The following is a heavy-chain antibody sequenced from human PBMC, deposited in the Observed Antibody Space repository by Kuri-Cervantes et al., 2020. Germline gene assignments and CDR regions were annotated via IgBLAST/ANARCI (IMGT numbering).Heavy chain of an antibody. CDR2: ISAYNGNT. D-gene: IGHD3-22*01. Sequence: ASVKVSCKASGYTLTSYGISWVRQAPGQGLEWMGWISAYNGNTNYAQKLQGRVTMTTDTSTSTAYMELRSLRSDDTAVYYCARFVGSGYYRHYYGMDVWGQGTTVTVSS. CDR3: ARFVGSGYYRHYYGMDV. V-gene: IGHV1-18*01. J-gene: IGHJ6*02. CDR1: GYTLTSYG.